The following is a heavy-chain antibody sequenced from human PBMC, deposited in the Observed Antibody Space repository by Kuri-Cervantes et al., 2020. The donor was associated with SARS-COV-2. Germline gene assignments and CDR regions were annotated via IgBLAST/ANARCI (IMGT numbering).Heavy chain of an antibody. CDR2: IYHSGST. D-gene: IGHD1-7*01. V-gene: IGHV4-38-2*02. J-gene: IGHJ4*02. CDR1: GYSISSGYY. Sequence: SETLSLTCTVSGYSISSGYYWGWIRQPPGKGLEWIGSIYHSGSTYYNPSLKSRVTMSVDTSKNQFSLKLSSVTAADTAVYYCARQGTAPFDYWGQGTLVTVSS. CDR3: ARQGTAPFDY.